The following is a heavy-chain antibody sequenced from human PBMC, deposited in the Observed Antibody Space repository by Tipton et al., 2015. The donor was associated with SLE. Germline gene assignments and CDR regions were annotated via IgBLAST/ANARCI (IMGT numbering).Heavy chain of an antibody. Sequence: TLSLTCTVSGGSMSSDTYYWGWIRQPPGKGLEWIGSIRYTGGTYNNPSLKDRVTESIDTSKSQFSLKLSSVTAADTAVYYCAREIQDYGGNPLDYWGRGTLVTVSS. V-gene: IGHV4-39*07. J-gene: IGHJ4*02. CDR2: IRYTGGT. CDR1: GGSMSSDTYY. D-gene: IGHD4-23*01. CDR3: AREIQDYGGNPLDY.